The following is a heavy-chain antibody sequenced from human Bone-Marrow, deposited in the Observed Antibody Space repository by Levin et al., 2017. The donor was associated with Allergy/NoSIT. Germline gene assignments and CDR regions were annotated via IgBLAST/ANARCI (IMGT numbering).Heavy chain of an antibody. V-gene: IGHV4-39*01. CDR2: VYSNGNT. CDR3: ARNYYYDTSGGQYNWFDR. J-gene: IGHJ5*02. D-gene: IGHD3-22*01. CDR1: GGSLSSYDYY. Sequence: SQTLSLPCIVSGGSLSSYDYYWSWIRQPPGQGLEWIGSVYSNGNTYSKSSLKSRVTISIDTSKNQFSLKLKSVTAADTAVYFCARNYYYDTSGGQYNWFDRWGQGTLVTVSS.